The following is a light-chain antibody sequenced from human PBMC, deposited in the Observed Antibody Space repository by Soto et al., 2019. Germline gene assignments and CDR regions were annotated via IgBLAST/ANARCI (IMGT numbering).Light chain of an antibody. CDR3: CSYAGSYSLV. CDR1: RSDIGIYNF. CDR2: DVS. V-gene: IGLV2-11*01. Sequence: QSVLTQPRSVSGSPGQSVTISCTGTRSDIGIYNFVSWYLQHPGKAPKLVIYDVSKRPSGVPDRFSGSKSGYTASLTISGLQDEDEADYYCCSYAGSYSLVFGGGTKLTVL. J-gene: IGLJ2*01.